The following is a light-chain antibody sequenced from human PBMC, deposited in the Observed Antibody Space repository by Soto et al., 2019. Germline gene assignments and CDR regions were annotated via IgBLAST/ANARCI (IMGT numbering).Light chain of an antibody. CDR2: GNI. J-gene: IGLJ2*01. V-gene: IGLV1-40*01. CDR3: QSYDSSLSGVV. Sequence: QSVLTQPPSVAGAPGQRVTISCTGSSSNIGAGYDVHWYQQLPGTAPKLLIYGNINRPSGVPDRFSGCKSGTSASLAITGLQAEDEADYYCQSYDSSLSGVVFGGGTKLTVL. CDR1: SSNIGAGYD.